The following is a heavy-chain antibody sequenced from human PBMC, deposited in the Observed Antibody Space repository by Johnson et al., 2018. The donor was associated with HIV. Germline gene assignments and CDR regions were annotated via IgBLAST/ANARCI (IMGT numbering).Heavy chain of an antibody. Sequence: QVQLVESGGGVVQPGRSLRLSCAASAFTSSSYSMHWVRQAPGKGLEWVAVISYDASNKYYADSVKGRFTISRDNSNKTVYLQMNSLRAEDTAVYYCARVREDSGSLGAFDIWGQGKMVTVSS. CDR3: ARVREDSGSLGAFDI. CDR2: ISYDASNK. D-gene: IGHD1-26*01. J-gene: IGHJ3*02. CDR1: AFTSSSYS. V-gene: IGHV3-30*04.